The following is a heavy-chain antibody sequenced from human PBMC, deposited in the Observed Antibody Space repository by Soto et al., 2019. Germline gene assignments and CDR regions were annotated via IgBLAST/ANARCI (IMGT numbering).Heavy chain of an antibody. CDR3: VKTWSAWSDFHYSPLDF. V-gene: IGHV3-30*18. CDR2: ISYDSTKT. CDR1: GFTFNSYG. J-gene: IGHJ6*02. Sequence: QVQLVESGGGVVQPGRSLRLSCAASGFTFNSYGMHWVRQGPGNGLEWVAFISYDSTKTYYADSVKGRFTISRDNSNSAVYVQMNSLTGEDTAAYYCVKTWSAWSDFHYSPLDFWGQGTTVTVSS. D-gene: IGHD2-15*01.